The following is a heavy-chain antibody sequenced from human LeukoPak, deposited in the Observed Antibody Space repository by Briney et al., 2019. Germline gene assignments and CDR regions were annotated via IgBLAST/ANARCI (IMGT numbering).Heavy chain of an antibody. Sequence: ASVKVSCKASGYTFTGYYMHWVRQAPGQGLEWMGWINPNSGGTNYAQKFQGRVTMTRDTSTSTVYMELSSLRSEDTAVYYCARDPIMIRFGGVIAEMDVGGKGPRVTVPS. CDR2: INPNSGGT. CDR1: GYTFTGYY. J-gene: IGHJ6*03. V-gene: IGHV1-2*02. CDR3: ARDPIMIRFGGVIAEMDV. D-gene: IGHD3-16*02.